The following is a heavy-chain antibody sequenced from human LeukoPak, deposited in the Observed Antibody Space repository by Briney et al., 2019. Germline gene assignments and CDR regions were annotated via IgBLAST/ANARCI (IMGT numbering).Heavy chain of an antibody. V-gene: IGHV1-2*06. Sequence: ASVKVSCKASGYTFTGYYMHWVRQAPGQGLVWMGRINPNSGGTNYAQKFQGRVTMTRDTSSSTAYMELSRLRSDDTAVYYCARPYCGGDCNFDYWGQGTLVTVSS. CDR3: ARPYCGGDCNFDY. CDR1: GYTFTGYY. D-gene: IGHD2-21*02. J-gene: IGHJ4*02. CDR2: INPNSGGT.